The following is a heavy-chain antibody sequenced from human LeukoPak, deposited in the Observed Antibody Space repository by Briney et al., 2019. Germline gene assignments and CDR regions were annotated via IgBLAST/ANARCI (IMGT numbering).Heavy chain of an antibody. V-gene: IGHV3-33*06. CDR2: IWYDGSKK. D-gene: IGHD2-15*01. Sequence: PGGSLRLSCAASGFTFSSYGIHWVRQAPGKGLEGVAVIWYDGSKKYYADAVKGRFTISRDNSKNTVYMQMNSLRAEDTAVYYCANGYCSSAGCATSLDYWGQGTLVTVSS. CDR1: GFTFSSYG. J-gene: IGHJ4*02. CDR3: ANGYCSSAGCATSLDY.